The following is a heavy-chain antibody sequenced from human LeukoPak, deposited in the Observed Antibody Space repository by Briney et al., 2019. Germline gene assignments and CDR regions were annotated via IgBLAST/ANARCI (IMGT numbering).Heavy chain of an antibody. CDR1: GFTLSTFV. CDR2: ISYDGSNK. V-gene: IGHV3-30*04. Sequence: GRSLRLSCAASGFTLSTFVMHWVRQAPGKGLEWVALISYDGSNKYYADSVKGRFTISRDNSKNTLYLQMNSLRAEDTAVFYCARSPTIFGSFDPWGQGTLVTVSS. CDR3: ARSPTIFGSFDP. J-gene: IGHJ5*02. D-gene: IGHD3-3*01.